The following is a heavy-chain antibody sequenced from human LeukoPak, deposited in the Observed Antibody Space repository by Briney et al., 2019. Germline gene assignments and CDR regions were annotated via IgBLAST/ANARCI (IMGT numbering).Heavy chain of an antibody. CDR3: ARSGSSWRFDY. D-gene: IGHD6-13*01. CDR2: ISSSSSTI. J-gene: IGHJ4*02. Sequence: GGSLRLSCAASGFTFSSYSMNWVRQAPGKGLEWVSYISSSSSTIYYADSVKGRFTISRDNAKNSLYLQMNSLRAEDTAVYYCARSGSSWRFDYWGQGTLVTVS. V-gene: IGHV3-48*01. CDR1: GFTFSSYS.